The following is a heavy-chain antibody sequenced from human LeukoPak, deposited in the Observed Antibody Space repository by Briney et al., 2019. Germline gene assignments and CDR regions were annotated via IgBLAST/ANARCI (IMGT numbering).Heavy chain of an antibody. Sequence: SETLSLTCTVSGGSFRGYHWSWLRQSPVKGVEWVGTMSINGNNDYSTPLGRRVTISREKTKKHLALRETSVTAADSAMYYCARHTVEGPGAHFEYWGQGTLVTVSS. CDR1: GGSFRGYH. V-gene: IGHV4-4*09. D-gene: IGHD1-1*01. CDR3: ARHTVEGPGAHFEY. J-gene: IGHJ4*02. CDR2: MSINGNN.